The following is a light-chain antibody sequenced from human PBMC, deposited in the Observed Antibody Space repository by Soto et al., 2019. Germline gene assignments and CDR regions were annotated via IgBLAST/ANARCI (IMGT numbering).Light chain of an antibody. CDR1: QSVTSSY. V-gene: IGKV3-20*01. CDR2: GAS. J-gene: IGKJ4*01. CDR3: QQYGSPPLT. Sequence: EIVLTQSPGTLSLSPGERATLSCRASQSVTSSYLAWYQQKPGQAPRLLIYGASSRATGIPDRFSGSGSGTDFTLTISRLEPEDLAVYHCQQYGSPPLTFGGGIKVEIK.